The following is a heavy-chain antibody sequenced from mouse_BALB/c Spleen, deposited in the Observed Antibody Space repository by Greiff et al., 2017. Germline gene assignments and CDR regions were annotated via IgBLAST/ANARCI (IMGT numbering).Heavy chain of an antibody. CDR2: ISSGSSTI. CDR3: ARGDYDDYYAMDY. V-gene: IGHV5-12-1*01. Sequence: DVKLVESGGGLVKPGGSLKLSCAASGFAFSSYDMSWVRQTPEKRLEWVAYISSGSSTIYYADTVKGRFTISRDNPKNTLFLQMTSLRSEDTAMYYCARGDYDDYYAMDYWGQGTSVTVSS. D-gene: IGHD2-4*01. J-gene: IGHJ4*01. CDR1: GFAFSSYD.